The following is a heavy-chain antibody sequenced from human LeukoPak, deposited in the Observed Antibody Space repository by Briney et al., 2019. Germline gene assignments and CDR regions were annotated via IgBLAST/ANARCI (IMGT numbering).Heavy chain of an antibody. CDR2: ISSSSSTI. J-gene: IGHJ6*03. Sequence: PGGSLRLSCAASGFTFSSYSMNWVRQAPGKGLEWVSYISSSSSTIYYADSVKGRFTISRDNAKNSLYLQMNSLRAEDTAVYYCATEGGYPQSYYYYYMDVWGKGTTVTVSS. CDR1: GFTFSSYS. V-gene: IGHV3-48*01. CDR3: ATEGGYPQSYYYYYMDV. D-gene: IGHD3-22*01.